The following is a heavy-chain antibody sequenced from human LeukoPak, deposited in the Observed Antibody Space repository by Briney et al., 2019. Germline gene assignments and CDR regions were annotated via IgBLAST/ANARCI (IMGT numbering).Heavy chain of an antibody. CDR3: ARSVVGQLERLRWFDP. D-gene: IGHD1-1*01. V-gene: IGHV1-2*02. CDR1: GYTFTVYY. Sequence: ASVKVSCTASGYTFTVYYMHWVRQAPGQGLEWMGWIHPNSGGTNYAQKFQGRVTMTRDTSISTAYMELSRLRSDDTVMYYCARSVVGQLERLRWFDPWGQGTLVTVSS. CDR2: IHPNSGGT. J-gene: IGHJ5*02.